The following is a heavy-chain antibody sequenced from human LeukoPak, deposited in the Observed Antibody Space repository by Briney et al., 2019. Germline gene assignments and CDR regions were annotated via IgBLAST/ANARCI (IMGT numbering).Heavy chain of an antibody. V-gene: IGHV3-9*01. D-gene: IGHD3-22*01. CDR3: AKVSYYDSSGYLGDAFDI. CDR2: ISWNSGSI. J-gene: IGHJ3*02. Sequence: SLRLSCAASGFTFDDYAMHWVRQAPGKGLEWVSGISWNSGSIGYADSVKGRFTISRDNAKNSLYLQMNSLRAEDTALYYCAKVSYYDSSGYLGDAFDIWGQGTMVTVSS. CDR1: GFTFDDYA.